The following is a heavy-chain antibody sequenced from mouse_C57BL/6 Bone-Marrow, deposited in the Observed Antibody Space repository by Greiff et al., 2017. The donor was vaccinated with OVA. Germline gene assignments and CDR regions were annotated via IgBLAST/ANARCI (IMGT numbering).Heavy chain of an antibody. CDR2: ISSGGSYT. V-gene: IGHV5-6*01. CDR1: GFTFSSYG. Sequence: EVQRVESGGDLVKPGGSLKLSCAASGFTFSSYGMSWVRQTPDKRLEWVATISSGGSYTYYPDSVKGRFTISRDNAKNTLYLQMSSLKSEDTAMYYCARPRNYGSSPWYFDVWGTGTTVTVSS. D-gene: IGHD1-1*01. CDR3: ARPRNYGSSPWYFDV. J-gene: IGHJ1*03.